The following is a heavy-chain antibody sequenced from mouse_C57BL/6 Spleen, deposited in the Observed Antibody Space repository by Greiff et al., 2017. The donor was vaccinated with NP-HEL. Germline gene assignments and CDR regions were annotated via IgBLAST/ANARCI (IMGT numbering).Heavy chain of an antibody. CDR3: VRDEDYSNYWYFDV. CDR2: IRSKSSNYAT. V-gene: IGHV10-3*01. Sequence: EVKLVESGGGLVQPKGSLKLSCAASGFTFNTYAMHWVRQAPGQGLEWVARIRSKSSNYATYYADSVKDRFTISRDDSQSMLYLQMNNLKTEDTAMYYCVRDEDYSNYWYFDVWGTGTTVTVSS. J-gene: IGHJ1*03. D-gene: IGHD2-5*01. CDR1: GFTFNTYA.